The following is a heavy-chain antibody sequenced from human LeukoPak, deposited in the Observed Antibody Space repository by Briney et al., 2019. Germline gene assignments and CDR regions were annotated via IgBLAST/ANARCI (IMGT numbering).Heavy chain of an antibody. CDR3: ARHRRQQWLVLAFDI. CDR2: IYYSGST. D-gene: IGHD6-19*01. Sequence: SETLSLTCTVSGGSISSSSYYWDWIRQPRGKGLEWIGSIYYSGSTYYNPSLKSRVTISVDTSKNQFSLKLSSVAAADTAVYYCARHRRQQWLVLAFDIWGQGTMITVSS. J-gene: IGHJ3*02. CDR1: GGSISSSSYY. V-gene: IGHV4-39*01.